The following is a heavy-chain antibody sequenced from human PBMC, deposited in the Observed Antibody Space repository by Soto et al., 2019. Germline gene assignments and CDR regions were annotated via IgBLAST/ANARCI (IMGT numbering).Heavy chain of an antibody. CDR2: ISAYTGST. Sequence: QVQLVQSGAEVKKPGASVKVSCKASGYTFTSYGISWVRQAPGQGLEWMAWISAYTGSTSYAQKLKDRVTMTTYASTSIAYMELRSLRSDDTAIYYCARGPPTSCSGGNCYSHYFDYWGQGTLVTVSS. J-gene: IGHJ4*02. V-gene: IGHV1-18*01. D-gene: IGHD2-15*01. CDR1: GYTFTSYG. CDR3: ARGPPTSCSGGNCYSHYFDY.